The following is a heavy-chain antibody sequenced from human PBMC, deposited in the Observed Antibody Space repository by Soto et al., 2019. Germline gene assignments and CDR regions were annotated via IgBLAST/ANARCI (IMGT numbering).Heavy chain of an antibody. D-gene: IGHD4-17*01. Sequence: GASVKVSCKASGGTFSSYAISWVRQAPGQGLEWMGGVIPIFGTANYAQKFQGRVTITADGSTSTAYMELSSLRSEDTAVYYCARGTNLAAGDYVYYYYYYGMDVWGQGTTVTVSS. V-gene: IGHV1-69*13. CDR2: VIPIFGTA. CDR3: ARGTNLAAGDYVYYYYYYGMDV. CDR1: GGTFSSYA. J-gene: IGHJ6*02.